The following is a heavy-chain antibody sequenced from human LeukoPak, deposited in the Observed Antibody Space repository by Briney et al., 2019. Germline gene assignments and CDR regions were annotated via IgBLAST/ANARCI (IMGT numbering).Heavy chain of an antibody. CDR1: GGTFSSYA. V-gene: IGHV1-69*06. J-gene: IGHJ4*02. CDR2: IIPIFGTA. D-gene: IGHD3-22*01. CDR3: ASSPDYYDSSGYYFN. Sequence: GSSVKVSCKASGGTFSSYAISWVRQAPGQGLEWMGRIIPIFGTANYAQKFQGRVTITADKSTSTAYMELSSLRSEETAVYYCASSPDYYDSSGYYFNWGQGTLVTVSS.